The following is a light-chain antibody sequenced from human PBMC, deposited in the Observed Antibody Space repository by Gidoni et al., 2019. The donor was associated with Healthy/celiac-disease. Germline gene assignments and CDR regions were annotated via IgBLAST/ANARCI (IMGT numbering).Light chain of an antibody. J-gene: IGKJ3*01. CDR1: QSISSY. Sequence: DIQMTKSPSSLSASVGDRVTITCRASQSISSYLNWYQQKPGKAPKLLIYAASSLQSGVPPRFSGSGSGTDFTLTISSLQPEDFATYYCQQSYSTLTFGPGTKVDIK. CDR2: AAS. CDR3: QQSYSTLT. V-gene: IGKV1-39*01.